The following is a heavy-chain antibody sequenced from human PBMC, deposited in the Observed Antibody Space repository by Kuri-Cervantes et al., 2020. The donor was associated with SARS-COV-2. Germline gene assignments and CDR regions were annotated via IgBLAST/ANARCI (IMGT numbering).Heavy chain of an antibody. Sequence: SETLSLTCSVSGDSISSTNWWTWVRQTPDKGPEWIGEIYHSGSANYNPSLRSRVTISVDKVKNQFSLKLTSVTAADTAVYFCARESYVSLDLWGQGALVTVSS. J-gene: IGHJ4*02. V-gene: IGHV4-4*02. D-gene: IGHD3-10*01. CDR1: GDSISSTNW. CDR2: IYHSGSA. CDR3: ARESYVSLDL.